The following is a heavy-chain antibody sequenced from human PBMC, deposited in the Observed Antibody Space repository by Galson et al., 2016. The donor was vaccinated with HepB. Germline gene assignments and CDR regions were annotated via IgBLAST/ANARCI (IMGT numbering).Heavy chain of an antibody. J-gene: IGHJ4*02. V-gene: IGHV4-39*01. CDR2: FYYTGGTT. Sequence: SETLSLTCNVSGGSINSHVYYWGWIRQPPGKGLEWIGKFYYTGGTTFYNPSLKTRVNISVDASRNQFSLTLKSVTAADTAVCYCARTIYGSGSKRAFDFWGQGTLVTVSS. CDR3: ARTIYGSGSKRAFDF. CDR1: GGSINSHVYY. D-gene: IGHD3-10*01.